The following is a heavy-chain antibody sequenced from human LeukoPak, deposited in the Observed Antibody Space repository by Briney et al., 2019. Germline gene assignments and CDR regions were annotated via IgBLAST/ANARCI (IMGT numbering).Heavy chain of an antibody. Sequence: GGSLRLSCAASEFTFSDYSMYWVRQAPGMGLDWVSGITGNGDKTYYADSVRGRFSITRDNSKSTLYLHMNSLRAEDTAVYYCAKGQQFESLLDHWGQGTLVTVSS. D-gene: IGHD6-6*01. J-gene: IGHJ4*02. CDR3: AKGQQFESLLDH. V-gene: IGHV3-23*01. CDR2: ITGNGDKT. CDR1: EFTFSDYS.